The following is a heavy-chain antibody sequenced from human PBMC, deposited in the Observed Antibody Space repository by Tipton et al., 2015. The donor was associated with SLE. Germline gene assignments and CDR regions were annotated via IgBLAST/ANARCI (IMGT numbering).Heavy chain of an antibody. V-gene: IGHV1-2*06. CDR1: GYTFTGYY. J-gene: IGHJ4*02. Sequence: QSGAEVKKPGASVQVSCEASGYTFTGYYLHWVRQAPGQGLEWMGRINPDSRRTNFARKFQGRVTMTTDTSTSTAYMELRSLRSDDTAVYYCAWDRGLPLDYWGQGTLVTVSS. D-gene: IGHD2-15*01. CDR3: AWDRGLPLDY. CDR2: INPDSRRT.